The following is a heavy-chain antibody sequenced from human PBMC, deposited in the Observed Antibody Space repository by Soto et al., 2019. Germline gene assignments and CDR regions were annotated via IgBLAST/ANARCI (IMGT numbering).Heavy chain of an antibody. CDR1: GGTFSSYA. CDR3: AEGGYYYDSSGTELGMDV. CDR2: IIPIFGTA. V-gene: IGHV1-69*13. Sequence: SVKVSCKASGGTFSSYAIGWVRQAPGQGLEWMGGIIPIFGTANYAQKFQGRVTITADESTSTAYMELSSLRSEDTAVYYCAEGGYYYDSSGTELGMDVWGQGTTVTVSS. D-gene: IGHD3-22*01. J-gene: IGHJ6*02.